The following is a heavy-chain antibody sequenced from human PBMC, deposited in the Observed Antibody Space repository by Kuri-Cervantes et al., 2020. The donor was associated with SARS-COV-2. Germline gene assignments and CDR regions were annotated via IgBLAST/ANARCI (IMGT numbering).Heavy chain of an antibody. V-gene: IGHV4-38-2*02. CDR1: GYSISSGYY. CDR2: IYHSGST. D-gene: IGHD3-22*01. CDR3: AKVHAGYYYDSSGYNSNAFDI. Sequence: GSLRLSCTVSGYSISSGYYWGWIRQPPGKGLEWIGSIYHSGSTYYNPSLKSRVTISVDTSKNQFSLKLSSVTAADTAVYYCAKVHAGYYYDSSGYNSNAFDIWGQGTMVTVSS. J-gene: IGHJ3*02.